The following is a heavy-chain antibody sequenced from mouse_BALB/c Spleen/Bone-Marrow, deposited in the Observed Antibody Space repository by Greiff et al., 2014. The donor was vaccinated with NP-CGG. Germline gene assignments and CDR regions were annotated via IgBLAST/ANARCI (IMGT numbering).Heavy chain of an antibody. V-gene: IGHV5-4*02. Sequence: VQLKHSGGGLVKPGGSLKLSCAASGFTFSDYYMYWVRQTPEKRLEWVATISDGGSYTYYPDSVKGRFTISRDNAKNNLYLQMSSLKSEDTAMYYCARDRRITTATYAMDYWGQGTSVTVSS. CDR1: GFTFSDYY. CDR3: ARDRRITTATYAMDY. D-gene: IGHD1-2*01. CDR2: ISDGGSYT. J-gene: IGHJ4*01.